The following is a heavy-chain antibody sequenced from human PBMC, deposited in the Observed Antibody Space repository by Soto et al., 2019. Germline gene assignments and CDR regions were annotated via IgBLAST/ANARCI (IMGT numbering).Heavy chain of an antibody. CDR3: TTLYCSSTSCYKRYFDY. Sequence: LRLSCAASGFTFSNAWMSWVRQAPGKGLEWVGRIKSKTDGGTTDYAAPVKGRFTISRDDSKNTLYLQMNSLKTEDTAVYYCTTLYCSSTSCYKRYFDYWGQGTLVTVSS. CDR2: IKSKTDGGTT. D-gene: IGHD2-2*02. CDR1: GFTFSNAW. V-gene: IGHV3-15*01. J-gene: IGHJ4*02.